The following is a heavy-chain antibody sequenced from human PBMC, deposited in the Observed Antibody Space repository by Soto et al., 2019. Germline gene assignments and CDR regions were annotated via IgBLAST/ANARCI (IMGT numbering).Heavy chain of an antibody. CDR2: INHSGST. V-gene: IGHV4-34*01. CDR1: GGSFSGYY. D-gene: IGHD3-9*01. CDR3: ARAGHYDILTGYYYYYGMDV. J-gene: IGHJ6*02. Sequence: PSETLSLTCAVYGGSFSGYYWSWIRQPPGKRLERIGEINHSGSTNYSPSLKSRVTISVDTSKNQFSLKLSSVTAADTAVYYCARAGHYDILTGYYYYYGMDVWGQGTTVTVSS.